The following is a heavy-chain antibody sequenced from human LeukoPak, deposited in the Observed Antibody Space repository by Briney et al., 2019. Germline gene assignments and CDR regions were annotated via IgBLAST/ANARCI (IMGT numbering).Heavy chain of an antibody. CDR3: AGYFQAF. CDR2: IKGDGSDK. V-gene: IGHV3-7*01. Sequence: GGSLRLSCAASGFTFSTYWMSWVRQAPGRGPEWVASIKGDGSDKQYVGSVKGRFTISRDDAKNSLYLQMDRLRVEDTAVYYCAGYFQAFWGQGALVTVSS. D-gene: IGHD3-9*01. J-gene: IGHJ4*02. CDR1: GFTFSTYW.